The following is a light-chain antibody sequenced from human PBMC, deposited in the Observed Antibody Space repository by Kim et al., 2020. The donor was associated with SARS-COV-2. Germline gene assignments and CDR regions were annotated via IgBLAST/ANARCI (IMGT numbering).Light chain of an antibody. CDR2: SHN. CDR3: AAWDDSLNAWV. CDR1: SSNIGSNT. J-gene: IGLJ3*02. Sequence: GQRFTISCSGSSSNIGSNTVNWYQQLPGTAPKLLIYSHNQRPSGVPGRFSGSKSGTSASLAISGLQSEDEADYYCAAWDDSLNAWVFGGGTQLTVL. V-gene: IGLV1-44*01.